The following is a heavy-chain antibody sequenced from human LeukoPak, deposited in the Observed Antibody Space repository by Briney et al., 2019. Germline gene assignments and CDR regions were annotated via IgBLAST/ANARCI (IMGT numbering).Heavy chain of an antibody. Sequence: SETLSLTCTVSGGSISSSSYYWGWLRQPPGKGLEWIGSIYYSGSTYYNPSLKSRVTISVDTSKNQFSLKLSSVTAADTAVYYCARRLSSTYYYGMDVWGQGTTVTVSS. D-gene: IGHD2-15*01. CDR3: ARRLSSTYYYGMDV. CDR1: GGSISSSSYY. CDR2: IYYSGST. V-gene: IGHV4-39*01. J-gene: IGHJ6*02.